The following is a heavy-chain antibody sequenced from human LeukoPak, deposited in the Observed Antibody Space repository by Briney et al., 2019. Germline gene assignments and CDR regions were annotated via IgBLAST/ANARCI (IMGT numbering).Heavy chain of an antibody. CDR2: IRSKAYGGTT. Sequence: SGGSLRLSCAASGFTFASAWMSWVRQAPGKGLEWVGFIRSKAYGGTTEYAASVKGRFTISRDDSKSIAYLQMNSLKTEDTAVYYCTRDNFPRGLVVPAAIGYYYYYGMDVWGQGTTVTVSS. D-gene: IGHD2-2*01. V-gene: IGHV3-49*04. CDR1: GFTFASAW. J-gene: IGHJ6*02. CDR3: TRDNFPRGLVVPAAIGYYYYYGMDV.